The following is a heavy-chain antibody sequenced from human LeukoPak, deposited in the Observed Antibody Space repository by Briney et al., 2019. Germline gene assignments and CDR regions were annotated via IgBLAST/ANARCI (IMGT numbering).Heavy chain of an antibody. CDR1: GFTFSNAW. CDR3: TTHVLYYDSSGIDAFDI. CDR2: IKSKTDGGTT. D-gene: IGHD3-22*01. Sequence: GGSLRLSCAASGFTFSNAWMSWVRQAPGKGLEWVGRIKSKTDGGTTDYAAPVKGRFTISRDDSKNTLYLQMNSLKTEDTAVYYCTTHVLYYDSSGIDAFDIWGQGTMVTVSS. V-gene: IGHV3-15*01. J-gene: IGHJ3*02.